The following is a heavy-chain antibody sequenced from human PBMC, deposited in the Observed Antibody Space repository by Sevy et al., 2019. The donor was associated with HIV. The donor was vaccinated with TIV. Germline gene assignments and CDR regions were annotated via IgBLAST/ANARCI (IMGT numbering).Heavy chain of an antibody. D-gene: IGHD3-3*01. CDR3: ARERSSTYYDFWSGYSPGAFDI. Sequence: GGSLRLSCAASGFTVSSNYMSWVRQAPGKGLEWVSVIYSGGSTYYADSVKGRCTISRDNSKNTLYLQMNSLRAGDTAVYYCARERSSTYYDFWSGYSPGAFDIWGQGTMVTVSS. CDR2: IYSGGST. CDR1: GFTVSSNY. J-gene: IGHJ3*02. V-gene: IGHV3-53*01.